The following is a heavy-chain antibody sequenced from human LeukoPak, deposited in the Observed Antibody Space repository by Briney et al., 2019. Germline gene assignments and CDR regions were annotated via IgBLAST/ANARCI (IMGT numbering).Heavy chain of an antibody. CDR2: ISASGGST. D-gene: IGHD6-13*01. V-gene: IGHV3-23*01. J-gene: IGHJ6*02. CDR3: AKEYSSWDYYYGMDV. Sequence: PGGSLRLSCAASGFTVSSNEMSWVRQAPGKGLEWVSGISASGGSTNYADSVKGRFTISRDNSKNTLYLQMSSLRAEDTAVYYCAKEYSSWDYYYGMDVWGQGTTVTVSS. CDR1: GFTVSSNE.